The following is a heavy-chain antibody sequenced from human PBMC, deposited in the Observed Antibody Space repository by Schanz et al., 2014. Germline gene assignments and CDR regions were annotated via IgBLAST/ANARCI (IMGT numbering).Heavy chain of an antibody. Sequence: QVQLVESGGGVVQPGRSLRLSCVASGFTFFGSFAMSWVRQAPGKGLEWVAIIWYDGSNKYYADSVKGRFTISRDNSKNTLFLQMSSLRAEDTAVYYCARDGDFDYWGQGTLVTVSS. CDR2: IWYDGSNK. J-gene: IGHJ4*02. CDR3: ARDGDFDY. CDR1: GFTFFGSFA. V-gene: IGHV3-33*08.